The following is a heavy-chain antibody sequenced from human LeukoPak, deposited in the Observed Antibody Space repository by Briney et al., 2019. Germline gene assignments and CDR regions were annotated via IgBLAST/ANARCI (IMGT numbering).Heavy chain of an antibody. J-gene: IGHJ4*02. V-gene: IGHV3-73*01. D-gene: IGHD2-15*01. Sequence: GGSLRLSCAASGSTFSDSAFHWVRQASGKGLEWVGRIRSKPNSYATAYTASVKGRFTISRDDSKNMAYLQMNSLNTEDTAMYYCTRHLIGSTPFDYWGQGTLVSVSS. CDR2: IRSKPNSYAT. CDR3: TRHLIGSTPFDY. CDR1: GSTFSDSA.